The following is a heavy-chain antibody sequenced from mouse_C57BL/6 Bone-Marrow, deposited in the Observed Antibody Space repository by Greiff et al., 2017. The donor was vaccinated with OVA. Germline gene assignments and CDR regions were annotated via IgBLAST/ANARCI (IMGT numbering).Heavy chain of an antibody. CDR3: ARGGLLVYFDY. J-gene: IGHJ2*01. V-gene: IGHV1-63*01. Sequence: QVQLQQSGAELVRPGTSVKMSCKASGYTFTNYWIGWAKQRPGHGLEWIGDIYPGGGYTNYNEKFKGKATLTADKASSTAYMQFSSLTSEDSAIYYCARGGLLVYFDYWGQGTTLTVSS. D-gene: IGHD2-3*01. CDR1: GYTFTNYW. CDR2: IYPGGGYT.